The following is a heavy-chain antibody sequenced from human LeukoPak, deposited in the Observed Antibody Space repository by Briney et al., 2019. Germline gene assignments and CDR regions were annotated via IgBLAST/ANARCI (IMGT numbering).Heavy chain of an antibody. D-gene: IGHD3-22*01. CDR1: GGTFSSYA. J-gene: IGHJ6*02. Sequence: ASVKVSCEASGGTFSSYAISWVRQAPGQGLEWMGRIIPILGIANYAQKFQGRVTITADKSTSTAYMELSSLRSEDTAVYYCARDFYYDSSGYYYEIYYYYGMDVWGQGTTVTVSS. CDR3: ARDFYYDSSGYYYEIYYYYGMDV. V-gene: IGHV1-69*04. CDR2: IIPILGIA.